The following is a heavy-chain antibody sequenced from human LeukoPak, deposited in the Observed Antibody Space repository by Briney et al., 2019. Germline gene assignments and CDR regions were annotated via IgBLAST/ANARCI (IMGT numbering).Heavy chain of an antibody. CDR1: GGTFSSYA. Sequence: SVKVSCKASGGTFSSYAISWVRQAPGQGLEWMGRIIPILGIANYAQKFQGRVTITADKSTSTAYMELSSLRSEDTAVYYCAKDMSMVRGAAYWGQGTLVTVSS. CDR2: IIPILGIA. D-gene: IGHD3-10*01. V-gene: IGHV1-69*04. CDR3: AKDMSMVRGAAY. J-gene: IGHJ4*02.